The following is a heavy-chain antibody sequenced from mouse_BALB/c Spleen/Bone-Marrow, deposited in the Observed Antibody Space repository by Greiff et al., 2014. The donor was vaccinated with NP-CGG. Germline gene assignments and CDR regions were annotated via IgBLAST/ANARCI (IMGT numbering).Heavy chain of an antibody. Sequence: QVQLQQSGAELMKPGASVKISCKATGYTFSSYWIEWIKQRPGHGLEWIGEILPGSVTTNYNGRFKGKATFTADTSSNTAYMRLSSLTSEDSAVYYCARDHFDHWGPGTTLTVSS. V-gene: IGHV1-9*01. J-gene: IGHJ2*01. CDR2: ILPGSVTT. CDR3: ARDHFDH. CDR1: GYTFSSYW.